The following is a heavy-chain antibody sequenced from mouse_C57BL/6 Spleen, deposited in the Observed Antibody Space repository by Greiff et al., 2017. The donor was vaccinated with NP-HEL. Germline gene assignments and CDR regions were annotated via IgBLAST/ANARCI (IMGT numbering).Heavy chain of an antibody. CDR3: ARSYCGSSSAWFAY. CDR2: IDPEDGET. J-gene: IGHJ3*01. CDR1: GFNIKDYY. V-gene: IGHV14-2*01. Sequence: EVKLMESGAELVKPGASVKLSCTASGFNIKDYYMHWVKQRTEQGLEWIGRIDPEDGETKYAPKFQGKATITADTSSNTAYLQLSSLTSEDTAVYYCARSYCGSSSAWFAYWGQGTLVTVSA. D-gene: IGHD1-1*01.